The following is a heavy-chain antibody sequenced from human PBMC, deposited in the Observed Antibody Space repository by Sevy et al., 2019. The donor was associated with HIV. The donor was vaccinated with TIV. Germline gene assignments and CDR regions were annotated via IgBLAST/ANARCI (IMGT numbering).Heavy chain of an antibody. Sequence: SETLSLTCTVSGGSVSSGSYYWSWIRQPPGKGLEWIGYIYYSGSTNYNPSLKSRVTISVDTSKNQFSLKLSSVTAADTAVYYCARAPRSPLRYNWKIDAFDIWGQGTMVTVSS. V-gene: IGHV4-61*01. CDR2: IYYSGST. D-gene: IGHD1-20*01. J-gene: IGHJ3*02. CDR1: GGSVSSGSYY. CDR3: ARAPRSPLRYNWKIDAFDI.